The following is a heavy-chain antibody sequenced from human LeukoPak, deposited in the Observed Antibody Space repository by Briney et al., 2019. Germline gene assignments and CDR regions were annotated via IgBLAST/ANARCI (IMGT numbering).Heavy chain of an antibody. CDR2: ISSSGSTI. V-gene: IGHV3-11*01. J-gene: IGHJ3*02. CDR3: ARDVGNIVVVTAHKTNDAFDI. CDR1: GFTFSDYY. D-gene: IGHD2-21*02. Sequence: GGSLRLSCAASGFTFSDYYMSWIRQAPGKGLEWVSYISSSGSTIYYADSVKGRFTISRDNAKNSLYLQMNSLRAEDTAVYYCARDVGNIVVVTAHKTNDAFDIWGQGTMVTVSS.